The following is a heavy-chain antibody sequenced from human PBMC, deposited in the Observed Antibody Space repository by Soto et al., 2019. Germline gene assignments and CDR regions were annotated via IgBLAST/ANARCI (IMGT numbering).Heavy chain of an antibody. CDR3: ARDRGTAWQLVRPNYYYGMDV. Sequence: GGSLRLSCAASGLTFSSYGMHWVRQAPGKGLEWVAVIWYDGSNKYYADSVKGRFTISRDNSKNTLYLQMNSLRAEDTAVYYCARDRGTAWQLVRPNYYYGMDVWGQGTTVTVSS. D-gene: IGHD6-6*01. CDR1: GLTFSSYG. CDR2: IWYDGSNK. J-gene: IGHJ6*02. V-gene: IGHV3-33*01.